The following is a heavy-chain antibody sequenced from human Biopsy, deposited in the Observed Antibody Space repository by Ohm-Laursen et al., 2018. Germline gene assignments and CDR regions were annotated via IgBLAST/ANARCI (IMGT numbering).Heavy chain of an antibody. CDR1: GDSIRNYY. V-gene: IGHV4-4*07. D-gene: IGHD1-26*01. J-gene: IGHJ3*02. CDR2: ISPGGDT. CDR3: AGVVLGPTNDAFDI. Sequence: SETLSLTCTVSGDSIRNYYWSWIRQPAGKGLEWIGRISPGGDTIYNPSLKSRVTMSVDTSKNHFSLSLNSVTAADTAVYYCAGVVLGPTNDAFDIWGQGTMVTVSS.